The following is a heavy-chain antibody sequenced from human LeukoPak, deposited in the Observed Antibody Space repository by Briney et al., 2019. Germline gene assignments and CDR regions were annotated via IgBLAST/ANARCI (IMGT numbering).Heavy chain of an antibody. J-gene: IGHJ3*02. CDR2: VSWDGDTT. CDR1: GFTFDDYI. Sequence: SGGSLRLSCAASGFTFDDYIMHWVRQAPGKGREGVSLVSWDGDTTYYADSVKGRFTISRDNSKNSLYLQMNSLRTEDTALYYCAKARGLIGGAFDIWGQGTMVTVSS. D-gene: IGHD3-22*01. V-gene: IGHV3-43*01. CDR3: AKARGLIGGAFDI.